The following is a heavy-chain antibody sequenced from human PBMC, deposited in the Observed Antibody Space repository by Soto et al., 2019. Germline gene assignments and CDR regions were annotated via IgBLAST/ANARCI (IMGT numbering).Heavy chain of an antibody. CDR3: ARDKGYGFGWSSSSGMDV. V-gene: IGHV1-18*01. J-gene: IGHJ6*02. D-gene: IGHD5-18*01. CDR2: ISGYNGNT. Sequence: QVQLVQSGAEVMTPGASVKVSCKASGYTFSNFGLSWVRQAPGQGLEWMGWISGYNGNTNSAERFQGRVTMTTDTSTSTAYMEVRSLTSDDTAVYYCARDKGYGFGWSSSSGMDVWGPGPTVTVSS. CDR1: GYTFSNFG.